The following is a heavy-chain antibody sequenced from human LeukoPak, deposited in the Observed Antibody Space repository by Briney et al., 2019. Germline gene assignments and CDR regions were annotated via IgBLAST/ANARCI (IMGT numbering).Heavy chain of an antibody. CDR3: ARSRAVTGASLDY. CDR1: GGSISSYY. CDR2: IYYSGST. J-gene: IGHJ4*02. V-gene: IGHV4-59*08. D-gene: IGHD6-19*01. Sequence: PSETLSLTCTVSGGSISSYYWSWIRQPPGKGLEWIGYIYYSGSTNYNPSLKSRVTISVDTPKNQFSLKLNSVTAADTAVYYCARSRAVTGASLDYWGQGTLVTVSS.